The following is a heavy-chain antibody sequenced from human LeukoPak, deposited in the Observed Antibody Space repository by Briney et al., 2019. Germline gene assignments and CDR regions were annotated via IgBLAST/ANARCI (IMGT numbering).Heavy chain of an antibody. CDR2: INAGNGNT. V-gene: IGHV1-3*01. D-gene: IGHD6-19*01. CDR3: ARALLYSSGWYAGY. J-gene: IGHJ4*02. CDR1: GCTFTSYA. Sequence: GASVKVSCKASGCTFTSYAMHWVRQAPGQRLEWMGWINAGNGNTKYSQKFQGRVTITRDTSASTAYMELSSLRSEDTAEYYCARALLYSSGWYAGYWGQGTLVTVSS.